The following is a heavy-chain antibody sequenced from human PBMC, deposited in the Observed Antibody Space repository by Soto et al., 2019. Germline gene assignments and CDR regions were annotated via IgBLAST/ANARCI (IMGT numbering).Heavy chain of an antibody. D-gene: IGHD3-3*01. CDR3: AKGSPYYDFWSGYYGRGLNWFGH. CDR2: ISGSGGST. V-gene: IGHV3-23*01. Sequence: GGSLRLSCAASGFTFSSYAMSWVRQAPGKGLEWVSAISGSGGSTYYADSVKGRFTISRDNSKNTLYLQMNSLRAEDTAVYYCAKGSPYYDFWSGYYGRGLNWFGHWRQGPLVPASS. J-gene: IGHJ5*02. CDR1: GFTFSSYA.